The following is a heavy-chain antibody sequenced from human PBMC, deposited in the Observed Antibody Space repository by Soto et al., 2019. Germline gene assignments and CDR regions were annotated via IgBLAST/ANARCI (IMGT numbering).Heavy chain of an antibody. CDR3: ARDDTGDGFTYGFDA. J-gene: IGHJ4*01. CDR2: IWNDGSNE. V-gene: IGHV3-33*01. D-gene: IGHD2-21*01. CDR1: GFTFSAYG. Sequence: GGSLRLSCVGSGFTFSAYGMHWVRQAPGKGLEWVSVIWNDGSNENYADSVKGRFTIARDNSKRTLYLQMSNLRVEDSAIYYCARDDTGDGFTYGFDAWGRGSLVTVSS.